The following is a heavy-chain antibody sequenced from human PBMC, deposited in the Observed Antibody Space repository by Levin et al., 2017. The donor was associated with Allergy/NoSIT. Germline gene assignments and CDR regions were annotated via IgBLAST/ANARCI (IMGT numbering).Heavy chain of an antibody. J-gene: IGHJ6*02. CDR3: ARWTYGRGPMDV. D-gene: IGHD5-12*01. V-gene: IGHV3-74*01. CDR2: INSDGSNP. Sequence: PGGSLRLSCAASGFTLSTYWMHWVRQAPGKGLVWVSRINSDGSNPSYADSVKGRFTISRDNAKNTLYLQMNSLRAEDTAVYYCARWTYGRGPMDVWGQGTTVTVSS. CDR1: GFTLSTYW.